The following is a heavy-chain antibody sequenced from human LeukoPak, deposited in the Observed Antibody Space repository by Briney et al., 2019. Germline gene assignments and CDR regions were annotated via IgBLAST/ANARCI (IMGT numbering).Heavy chain of an antibody. CDR3: ARAEIELLWFGESKPKWFDY. Sequence: HPSETLSLTCAVYGGSFSGYYWNWIRQPPGKGLEWIGGNQHGGDTNYNPSLKSRVTISVDTSKNQFSLKMSSVTAAETAVYYCARAEIELLWFGESKPKWFDYWGQGTLVTVSS. CDR2: NQHGGDT. D-gene: IGHD3-10*01. CDR1: GGSFSGYY. J-gene: IGHJ4*02. V-gene: IGHV4-34*01.